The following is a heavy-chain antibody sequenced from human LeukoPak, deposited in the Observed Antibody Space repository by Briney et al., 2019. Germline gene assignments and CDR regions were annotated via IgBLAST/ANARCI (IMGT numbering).Heavy chain of an antibody. D-gene: IGHD2-2*02. J-gene: IGHJ3*02. Sequence: GRSLRLSCAASGFTFDDYAMHWVRQAPGRGLEWVSGISWNSGSIGYADSVKGRFTISRDNAKNSLYLQMNSLRAEDTAVYYCAKDLRPAAAIGAFDIWGQGTMVTVSS. CDR3: AKDLRPAAAIGAFDI. CDR1: GFTFDDYA. V-gene: IGHV3-9*01. CDR2: ISWNSGSI.